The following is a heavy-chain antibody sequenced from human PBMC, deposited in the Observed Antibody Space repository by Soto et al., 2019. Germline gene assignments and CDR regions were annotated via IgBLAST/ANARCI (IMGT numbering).Heavy chain of an antibody. V-gene: IGHV4-59*01. CDR2: IYYRGST. Sequence: SETLSLTCTVSGGSISSYYWSWIRQPPGKGLEWIGYIYYRGSTNYNPSLKSRVTMSVDTSKNQFSLKLSSVTAADTAVYYCARDLQGYGYFDYWGQGTLVTVSS. CDR1: GGSISSYY. D-gene: IGHD5-18*01. J-gene: IGHJ4*02. CDR3: ARDLQGYGYFDY.